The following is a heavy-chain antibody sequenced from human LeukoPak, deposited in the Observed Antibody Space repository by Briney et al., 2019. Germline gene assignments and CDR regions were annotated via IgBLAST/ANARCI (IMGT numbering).Heavy chain of an antibody. CDR3: ATTGSGSYYDY. Sequence: GGSLRLSCTTSGITFSNSWMSWVRQAPGKGLEWVATIRPDGSEGYYADSVRGRFTISRDNAKNTLFLQMNSLRAEDTAVYYCATTGSGSYYDYWGQGTLVTVSS. V-gene: IGHV3-7*01. CDR2: IRPDGSEG. J-gene: IGHJ4*02. D-gene: IGHD1-26*01. CDR1: GITFSNSW.